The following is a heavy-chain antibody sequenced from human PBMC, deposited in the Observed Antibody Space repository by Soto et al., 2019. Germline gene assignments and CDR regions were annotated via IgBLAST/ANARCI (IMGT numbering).Heavy chain of an antibody. CDR2: IVPIYRTA. J-gene: IGHJ4*02. Sequence: SVKVSCKASGGTFSSYRFNWVRQARGQGLEWLGGIVPIYRTADYAQKFQGRVTITADESTRTVYMELSSLKSQDTALYYCARDSGAKFSSSWGQGTLVTVSS. CDR3: ARDSGAKFSSS. D-gene: IGHD6-13*01. CDR1: GGTFSSYR. V-gene: IGHV1-69*13.